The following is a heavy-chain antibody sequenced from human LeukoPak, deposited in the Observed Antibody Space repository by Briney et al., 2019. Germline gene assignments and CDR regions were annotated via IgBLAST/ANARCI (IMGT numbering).Heavy chain of an antibody. J-gene: IGHJ4*02. D-gene: IGHD2-2*01. Sequence: GGSLRLSCAASGFTFSSYAMNWVRQAPGKGLEWVSYISSSGSTIYYADSVKGRFTISRDNAKNSLYLQMNSLRAEDTAVYYCAKDSIVVVPAAMARSRYFDYWGQGTLVTVSS. V-gene: IGHV3-48*04. CDR3: AKDSIVVVPAAMARSRYFDY. CDR1: GFTFSSYA. CDR2: ISSSGSTI.